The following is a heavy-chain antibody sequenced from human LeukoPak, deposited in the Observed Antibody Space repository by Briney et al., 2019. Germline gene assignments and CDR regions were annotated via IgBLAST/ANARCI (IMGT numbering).Heavy chain of an antibody. CDR2: ISGDGGST. J-gene: IGHJ4*02. Sequence: PGGSLRLSCAASGFTFDDYAMHWARQAPGKGLEWVSLISGDGGSTYYADSVKGRFTISRDNSKNSLYLQMNSLRTEDTALYYCASDYYGDYLIHYWGQGTLVTVSS. CDR1: GFTFDDYA. CDR3: ASDYYGDYLIHY. V-gene: IGHV3-43*02. D-gene: IGHD4-17*01.